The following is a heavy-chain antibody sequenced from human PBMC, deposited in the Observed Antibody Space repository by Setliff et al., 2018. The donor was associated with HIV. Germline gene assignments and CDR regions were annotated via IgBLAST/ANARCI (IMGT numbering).Heavy chain of an antibody. J-gene: IGHJ4*02. CDR3: ARDGCWSGYIDY. CDR2: IYTSGST. Sequence: NLPETLSLTCTVSGGAISSYYWSLIRQPAGKGLEWIGRIYTSGSTNYNPSLKSRVTMSVDTSKNQFSLKLSSVTAADTAVYYCARDGCWSGYIDYWGQGTLVTVS. D-gene: IGHD3-3*01. V-gene: IGHV4-4*07. CDR1: GGAISSYY.